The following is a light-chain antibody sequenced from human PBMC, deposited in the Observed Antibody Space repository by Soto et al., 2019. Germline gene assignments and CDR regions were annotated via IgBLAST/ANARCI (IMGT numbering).Light chain of an antibody. CDR2: DAS. Sequence: VLTQSPSTLPLSTGERATLSCRASQSVITSLAWYQQKPGQAPRLLVYDASNRATGIPTRFSGSGSGTDFTFSVSNLEPEDFAVYYCQQHITWPLTFGGGTKV. CDR1: QSVITS. CDR3: QQHITWPLT. J-gene: IGKJ4*01. V-gene: IGKV3-11*01.